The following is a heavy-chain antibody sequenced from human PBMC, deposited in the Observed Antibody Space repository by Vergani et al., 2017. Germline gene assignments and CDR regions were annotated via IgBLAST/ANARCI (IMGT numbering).Heavy chain of an antibody. CDR3: AGEGASSGWYEGGLGWFDP. CDR1: RGTFSSYA. Sequence: QVQLVQSGAEVKKPGSSVKVSCKASRGTFSSYAISWVRQAPGQGLEWMGGIIPIFGTANYAQKFQGRVTITADESTSTAYMELSSLRSEDTAVYYCAGEGASSGWYEGGLGWFDPWGQGTLVTVSS. D-gene: IGHD6-19*01. CDR2: IIPIFGTA. V-gene: IGHV1-69*01. J-gene: IGHJ5*02.